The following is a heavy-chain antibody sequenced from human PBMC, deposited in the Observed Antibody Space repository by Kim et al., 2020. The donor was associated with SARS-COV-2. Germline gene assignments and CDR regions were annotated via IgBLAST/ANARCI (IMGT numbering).Heavy chain of an antibody. D-gene: IGHD2-2*01. CDR1: GGSFSGYY. Sequence: SETLSLTCAVYGGSFSGYYWSWIRQPPGKGLEWIGEINHSGSTNYNPSLKSRVTISVDTSKNQFSLKLSSVTAADTAVYYCARGYSFGVVVVPAANNFDYWGQGTLVTVSS. CDR2: INHSGST. CDR3: ARGYSFGVVVVPAANNFDY. J-gene: IGHJ4*02. V-gene: IGHV4-34*01.